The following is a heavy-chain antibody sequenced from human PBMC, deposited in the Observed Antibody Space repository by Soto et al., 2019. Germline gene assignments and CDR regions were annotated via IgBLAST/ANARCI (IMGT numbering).Heavy chain of an antibody. CDR1: GFTFSSYW. V-gene: IGHV3-74*01. CDR2: INSDGSST. CDR3: ARGGVGRYCSSTSCYTWVLDY. D-gene: IGHD2-2*02. Sequence: GGSLRLSCAASGFTFSSYWMHWVRQAPGKGLVWVSRINSDGSSTSYADSVKGRFTISRDNAKNTLYLQMNSLRAEDTAVYYCARGGVGRYCSSTSCYTWVLDYWAQATLVTVYS. J-gene: IGHJ4*02.